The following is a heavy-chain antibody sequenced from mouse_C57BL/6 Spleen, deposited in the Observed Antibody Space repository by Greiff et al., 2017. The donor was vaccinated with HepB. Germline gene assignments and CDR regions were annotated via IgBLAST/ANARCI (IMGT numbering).Heavy chain of an antibody. CDR2: FYPGSGSI. CDR1: GYTFTEYT. D-gene: IGHD1-1*01. V-gene: IGHV1-62-2*01. CDR3: ARHEKGYYGSSGSYAMDY. J-gene: IGHJ4*01. Sequence: VQLQQSGAELVKPGASVKLSCKASGYTFTEYTIHWVKQRSGQGLEWIGWFYPGSGSIKYNEKFKDKATLTADKSSSTVYMELSRLTSEDSAVYFCARHEKGYYGSSGSYAMDYWGQGTSVTVSS.